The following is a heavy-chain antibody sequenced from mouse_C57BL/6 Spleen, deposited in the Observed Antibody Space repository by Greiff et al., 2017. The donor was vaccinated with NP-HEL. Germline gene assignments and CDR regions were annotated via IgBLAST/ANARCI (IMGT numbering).Heavy chain of an antibody. Sequence: QVQLQQSGPELVKPGASVKISCKASGYAFSSSWMNWVKQRPGKGLEWIGRIYPGDGDTNYNGTFKGKATLTADKSSSTAYMRLSSLTSEDSAVDFCARGSNYPFAYWGQGTLVTVSA. J-gene: IGHJ3*01. D-gene: IGHD2-5*01. CDR3: ARGSNYPFAY. CDR1: GYAFSSSW. V-gene: IGHV1-82*01. CDR2: IYPGDGDT.